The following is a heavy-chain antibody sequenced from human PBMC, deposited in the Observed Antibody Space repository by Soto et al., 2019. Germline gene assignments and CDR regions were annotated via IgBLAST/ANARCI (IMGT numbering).Heavy chain of an antibody. V-gene: IGHV3-23*01. CDR1: GFTFSSYA. CDR3: ARTYYYDSSGYYYANWFDP. Sequence: EVQLLESGGGLVQPGGSLRLSCVASGFTFSSYAMSWVRQAPGKGLEWVSSISGSGGTTYYADSVKGRFTISRDNSKNTLYLQMNSLRAEDTAVYYCARTYYYDSSGYYYANWFDPWGQGTLVTVSS. D-gene: IGHD3-22*01. J-gene: IGHJ5*02. CDR2: ISGSGGTT.